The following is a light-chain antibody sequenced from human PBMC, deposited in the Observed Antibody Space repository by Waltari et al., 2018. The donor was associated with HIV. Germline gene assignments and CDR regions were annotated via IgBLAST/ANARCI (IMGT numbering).Light chain of an antibody. J-gene: IGLJ1*01. CDR2: DVP. V-gene: IGLV2-23*02. CDR1: SRDVGDYNS. CDR3: CSYAGSSTYV. Sequence: QSALTQPASVSGSPGPSITFSCIGPSRDVGDYNSVSWYQQLPGKAPRLMIYDVPKRPSVVSNRFSGSKSGNTASLTISGLQADDEADYYCCSYAGSSTYVFGTGTKVTVL.